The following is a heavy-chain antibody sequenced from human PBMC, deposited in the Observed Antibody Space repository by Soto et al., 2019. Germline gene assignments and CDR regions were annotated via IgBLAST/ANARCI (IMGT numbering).Heavy chain of an antibody. CDR3: AHRPGPHSSSWTAPDFDY. CDR2: IYWDDDK. D-gene: IGHD6-13*01. CDR1: GFSLSTSGVG. Sequence: SGPTLVNPTQTLTLTCTFSGFSLSTSGVGVGWIRQPPGKALEWLALIYWDDDKRYSPSLKSRLTITKDTSKNQVVLTMTNMDPVDTATYYCAHRPGPHSSSWTAPDFDYWGQGTLVTVSS. V-gene: IGHV2-5*02. J-gene: IGHJ4*02.